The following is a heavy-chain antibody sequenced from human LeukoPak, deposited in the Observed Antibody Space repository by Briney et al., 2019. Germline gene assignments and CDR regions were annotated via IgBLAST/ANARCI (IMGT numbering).Heavy chain of an antibody. CDR3: ASLGSNYFDY. Sequence: GGSLRLSCAASGFSFANAWMTWVRQAPGKGLEWVAVIWYDGSNKYYADSVKGRFTISRDNSKNTLYLQMNSLRVEDTAVYYCASLGSNYFDYWGQGTLVTVSS. CDR1: GFSFANAW. CDR2: IWYDGSNK. D-gene: IGHD3-10*01. J-gene: IGHJ4*02. V-gene: IGHV3-33*08.